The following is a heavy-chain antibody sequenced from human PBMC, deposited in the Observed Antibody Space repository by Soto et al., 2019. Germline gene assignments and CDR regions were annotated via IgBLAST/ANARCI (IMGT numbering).Heavy chain of an antibody. J-gene: IGHJ5*02. Sequence: SETLSLTCTVSGGSISSGGYYWSWIRQHPGKGLEWIGYTYYSGSTYYNPSLKSRVTISVDTSKNQFSLKLSSVTAADTAVYYCAREGVSDYGDYRWGQGTLVTSPQ. CDR1: GGSISSGGYY. CDR3: AREGVSDYGDYR. V-gene: IGHV4-31*03. D-gene: IGHD4-17*01. CDR2: TYYSGST.